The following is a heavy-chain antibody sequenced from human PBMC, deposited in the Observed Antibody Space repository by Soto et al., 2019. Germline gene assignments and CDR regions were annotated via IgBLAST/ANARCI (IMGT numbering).Heavy chain of an antibody. CDR3: ARSYYDTTGFAVDH. D-gene: IGHD3-22*01. CDR2: MYFGGSF. Sequence: NPSETLSLTCTVSGAPVSTGYWSWIRQPPGKGLEWIGFMYFGGSFNYNPSLTSRVTISVDASKNQFSLKVTSVTAADTAVYYCARSYYDTTGFAVDHWGQGTLVTASS. V-gene: IGHV4-59*02. CDR1: GAPVSTGY. J-gene: IGHJ5*02.